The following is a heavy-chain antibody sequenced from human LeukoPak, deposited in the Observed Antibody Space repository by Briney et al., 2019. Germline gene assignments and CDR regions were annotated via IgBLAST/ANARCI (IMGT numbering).Heavy chain of an antibody. CDR2: IYYSGST. Sequence: SETLSLTCTVSGGSISSSSYYWGWIRQPPGKGLEWIGSIYYSGSTYYNPSLKSRVTISVDTSKNQFSLKLSSVTAADTAVYYCARHRRVRRVAAAGRRFDPWGQGTLVTVSS. CDR1: GGSISSSSYY. V-gene: IGHV4-39*01. J-gene: IGHJ5*02. D-gene: IGHD6-13*01. CDR3: ARHRRVRRVAAAGRRFDP.